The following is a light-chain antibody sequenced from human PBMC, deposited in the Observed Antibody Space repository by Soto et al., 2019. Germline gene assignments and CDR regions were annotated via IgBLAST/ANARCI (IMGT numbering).Light chain of an antibody. CDR2: DAS. V-gene: IGKV3-11*01. CDR3: QQRSNWPAKIT. Sequence: PGERATLSCRASQSIRSNYVAWYQQKPGQGPRLLIYDASNRATGIPARFSGSGSGTDFTLTISSLEPEDFAVYYCQQRSNWPAKITFGQGTRLEIK. J-gene: IGKJ5*01. CDR1: QSIRSN.